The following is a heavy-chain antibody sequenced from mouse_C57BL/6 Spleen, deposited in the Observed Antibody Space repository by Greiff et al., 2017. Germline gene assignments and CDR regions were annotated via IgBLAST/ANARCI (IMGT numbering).Heavy chain of an antibody. Sequence: QVQLQQSGAELVMPGASVKLSCKASGYTFTSYWMHWVKQRPGQGLEWIGEIDPSDSYTNYNQKFKGKSTLTVDKSSSTAYMQLSSLTSEDSAVYYCASYYYGSTRAWFAYWGQGTLVTVSA. CDR1: GYTFTSYW. CDR2: IDPSDSYT. V-gene: IGHV1-69*01. D-gene: IGHD1-1*01. CDR3: ASYYYGSTRAWFAY. J-gene: IGHJ3*01.